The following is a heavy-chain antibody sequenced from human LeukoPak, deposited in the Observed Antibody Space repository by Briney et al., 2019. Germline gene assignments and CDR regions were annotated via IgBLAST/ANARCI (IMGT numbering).Heavy chain of an antibody. V-gene: IGHV3-33*08. J-gene: IGHJ5*02. CDR2: IWYDGSNK. CDR1: GFTFSSYG. D-gene: IGHD6-13*01. CDR3: AREARIAGNWFDP. Sequence: GGSLRLSCAASGFTFSSYGMHWVRQAPGKGLEWVAVIWYDGSNKYYADSVKGRFTISRDNSKNTLYLQMNSLRAEDTAVYYCAREARIAGNWFDPWGQGTLVTVSS.